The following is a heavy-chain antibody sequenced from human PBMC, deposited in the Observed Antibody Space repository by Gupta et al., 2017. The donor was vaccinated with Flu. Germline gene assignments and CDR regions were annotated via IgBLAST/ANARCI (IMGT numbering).Heavy chain of an antibody. CDR1: GFHFFAFD. Sequence: QLVETGGGLVQPGGSLRLARAGSGFHFFAFDINWVRQAPGGGLEWISYISSSDTIFYAESVKGRFTVSRDNARSTVFLQMTGLTEEDTAVYFCSRGRYSQQPEAQDSWGQGTLVTVS. CDR3: SRGRYSQQPEAQDS. J-gene: IGHJ5*01. CDR2: ISSSDTI. D-gene: IGHD4-4*01. V-gene: IGHV3-11*01.